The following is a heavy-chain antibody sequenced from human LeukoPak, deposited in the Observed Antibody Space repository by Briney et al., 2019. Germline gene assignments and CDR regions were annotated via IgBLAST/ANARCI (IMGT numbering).Heavy chain of an antibody. V-gene: IGHV4-39*07. CDR3: ARGSVEMATSTADY. Sequence: SETLSLTCTVSGGSISSSSYYWGWIRQPPGKGLEWIGSIYYSGSTYYNPSLKSRVTISVDTSKNQFSLKLSSVTAADTAVYYCARGSVEMATSTADYWGQGTLVTVSS. J-gene: IGHJ4*02. CDR2: IYYSGST. D-gene: IGHD5-24*01. CDR1: GGSISSSSYY.